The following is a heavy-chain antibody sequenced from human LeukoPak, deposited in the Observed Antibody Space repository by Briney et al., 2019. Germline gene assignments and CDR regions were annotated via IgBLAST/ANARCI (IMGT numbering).Heavy chain of an antibody. CDR3: ARAPPGVAFDI. Sequence: PSETLSLTCTVSGGSISSGDYYWSWIRQPPGKGLEWIGYIYYSGSTYYNPSLKSRVTISVDTSKNQFSLKLSPVTAADTAVYYCARAPPGVAFDIWGQGTMVTVSS. CDR1: GGSISSGDYY. D-gene: IGHD2-8*01. J-gene: IGHJ3*02. CDR2: IYYSGST. V-gene: IGHV4-30-4*08.